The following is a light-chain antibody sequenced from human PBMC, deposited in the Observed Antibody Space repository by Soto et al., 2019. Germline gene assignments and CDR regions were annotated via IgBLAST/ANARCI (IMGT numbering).Light chain of an antibody. J-gene: IGKJ2*01. V-gene: IGKV1-5*03. CDR3: QQFNSSPYT. Sequence: DIQMTQSPSSLSASVGDRVTITCRASQSIVTWLAWYQQKPGKAPKLLIYEASFLESGVPSRFSGTGSGTEFTLTISSLQPDDSAAYYCQQFNSSPYTFGQGTKVEIK. CDR1: QSIVTW. CDR2: EAS.